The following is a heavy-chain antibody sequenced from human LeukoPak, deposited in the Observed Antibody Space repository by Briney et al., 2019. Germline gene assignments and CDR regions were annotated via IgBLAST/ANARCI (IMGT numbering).Heavy chain of an antibody. CDR3: ARGIQLSDY. CDR1: GFTFSSYG. J-gene: IGHJ4*02. D-gene: IGHD5-18*01. CDR2: IWYDGSNK. V-gene: IGHV3-33*01. Sequence: GGSLRLSCAASGFTFSSYGMHWVRQAPGKGLERVAVIWYDGSNKYYADSVKGRFTISRDNSKNTLFLQMNSLRAEDTAVFYCARGIQLSDYWGQGTLVTVSS.